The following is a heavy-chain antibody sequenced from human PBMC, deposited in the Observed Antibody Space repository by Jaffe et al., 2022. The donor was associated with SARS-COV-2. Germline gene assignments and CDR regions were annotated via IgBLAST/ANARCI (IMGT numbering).Heavy chain of an antibody. D-gene: IGHD6-13*01. V-gene: IGHV3-13*01. CDR1: GFTFSSYD. CDR3: ARGARPMYSSRRLGRGGSGFDP. CDR2: IGTAGDT. J-gene: IGHJ5*02. Sequence: EVQLVESGGGLVQPGGSLRLSCAASGFTFSSYDMHWVRQATGKGLEWVSAIGTAGDTYYPGSVKGRFTISRENAKNSLYLQMNSLRAGDTAVYYCARGARPMYSSRRLGRGGSGFDPWGQGTLVTVSS.